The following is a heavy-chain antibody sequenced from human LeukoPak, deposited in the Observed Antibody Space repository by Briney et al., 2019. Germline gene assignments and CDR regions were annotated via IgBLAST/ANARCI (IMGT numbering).Heavy chain of an antibody. CDR1: GGSFSGYY. CDR3: ARSISGGYDSSGYYYAYYYYMDV. J-gene: IGHJ6*03. V-gene: IGHV4-34*01. Sequence: SETLSLTCAVYGGSFSGYYWSWIRQPPGKGLEWIGSIYYSGSTYYNPSLKSRVAISVDTSKNQFSLKLSSVTAADTAVYYCARSISGGYDSSGYYYAYYYYMDVWGKGTTVTVSS. CDR2: IYYSGST. D-gene: IGHD3-22*01.